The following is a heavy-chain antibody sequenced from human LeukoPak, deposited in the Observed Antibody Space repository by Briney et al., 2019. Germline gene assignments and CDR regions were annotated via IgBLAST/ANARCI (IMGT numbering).Heavy chain of an antibody. CDR3: VRGGRSHDYYFDY. V-gene: IGHV4-59*01. CDR1: GGSISSYY. D-gene: IGHD3-16*01. Sequence: PSETLSLTCTVSGGSISSYYWSWIRQPPGKGLEWIGYIYYSGNTNYNPSLKSRVTISVHTSKNQFSLKLTSVTAADTAVYYCVRGGRSHDYYFDYWGQATLVTVSS. J-gene: IGHJ4*02. CDR2: IYYSGNT.